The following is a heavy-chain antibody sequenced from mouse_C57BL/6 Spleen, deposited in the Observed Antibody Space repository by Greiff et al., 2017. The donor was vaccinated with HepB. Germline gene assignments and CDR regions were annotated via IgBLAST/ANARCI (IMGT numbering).Heavy chain of an antibody. Sequence: VQLQQSGPELVKPGASVKISCKASGYTFTDYYMNWVKQSHGKSLEWIGDINPNNGGTSYNQTFKGKATLTVDKSSSTAYMELRSLTSEDSAVYYCARGGDYYGSRYFDVWGTGTTVTVSS. CDR1: GYTFTDYY. CDR3: ARGGDYYGSRYFDV. D-gene: IGHD1-1*01. J-gene: IGHJ1*03. CDR2: INPNNGGT. V-gene: IGHV1-26*01.